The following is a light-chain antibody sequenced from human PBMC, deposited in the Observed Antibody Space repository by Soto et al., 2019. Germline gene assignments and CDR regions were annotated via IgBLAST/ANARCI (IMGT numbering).Light chain of an antibody. J-gene: IGLJ1*01. V-gene: IGLV2-8*01. Sequence: QSDRKHPPSASGSPGHAVTISCTKTSSDVGGYNFVSWYQQHPGKAPKLMIYDVTKRPSGVPDRFSGSKSGNTASLTVSGLQAEDEADYYCSSYAGTHIVFGTGTKVTVL. CDR1: SSDVGGYNF. CDR3: SSYAGTHIV. CDR2: DVT.